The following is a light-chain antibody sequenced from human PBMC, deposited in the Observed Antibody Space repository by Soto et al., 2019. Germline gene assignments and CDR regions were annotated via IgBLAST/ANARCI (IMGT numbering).Light chain of an antibody. J-gene: IGLJ2*01. CDR1: SSDVGNYDY. CDR2: EVS. V-gene: IGLV2-8*01. CDR3: ASYAGSDSWV. Sequence: QSALTQPPSASGSPGQSVTISCTGTSSDVGNYDYVSWYQQHPGKAPKLMIFEVSRRPSGVPGRFSGSKSGYTASLTVSGLQAEDEADYYCASYAGSDSWVFGGGTQLTVL.